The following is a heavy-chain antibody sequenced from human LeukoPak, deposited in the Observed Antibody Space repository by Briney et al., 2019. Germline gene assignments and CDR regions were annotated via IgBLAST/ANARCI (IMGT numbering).Heavy chain of an antibody. V-gene: IGHV1-18*01. CDR1: GYTFTSYG. J-gene: IGHJ4*02. CDR3: ATYTEGYCTSANCYAGFDY. Sequence: ASVKVSCKASGYTFTSYGISGVRQAPGQGREWIGWISAYNGNPGYAQKFQGRVTMPTDTSTSTTYMQLRSLRSDDPAVHYCATYTEGYCTSANCYAGFDYWGQGPLVTVSS. CDR2: ISAYNGNP. D-gene: IGHD2-2*01.